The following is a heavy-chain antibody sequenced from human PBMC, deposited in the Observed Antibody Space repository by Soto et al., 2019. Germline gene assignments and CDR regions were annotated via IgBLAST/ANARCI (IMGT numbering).Heavy chain of an antibody. D-gene: IGHD6-19*01. CDR3: ASPPYSSGWYASYYYFDY. V-gene: IGHV4-39*01. CDR1: GGSISSSSYY. CDR2: IYYSGST. Sequence: QLQLQESGPGLVKPSETLSLTCTVSGGSISSSSYYWGWIRQPPGKGWEWIGSIYYSGSTYYNPSLKSRVTISVDTSKNQFSLKLSSVTAADTAVYYCASPPYSSGWYASYYYFDYW. J-gene: IGHJ4*01.